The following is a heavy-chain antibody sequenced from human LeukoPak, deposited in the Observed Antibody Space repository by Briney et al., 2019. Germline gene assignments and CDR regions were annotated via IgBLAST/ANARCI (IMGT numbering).Heavy chain of an antibody. CDR2: IIPIFGTA. V-gene: IGHV1-69*05. J-gene: IGHJ5*02. Sequence: GSSVKVSCKASGGTFSRYAISWVRQAPGQGLEWMGGIIPIFGTANYAQKFQGRVTITTDESTSTAYRELSSLRSEDTAVYYCARQAEEYWSSTSCPWFDPWGQGTLVTVSS. D-gene: IGHD2-2*01. CDR1: GGTFSRYA. CDR3: ARQAEEYWSSTSCPWFDP.